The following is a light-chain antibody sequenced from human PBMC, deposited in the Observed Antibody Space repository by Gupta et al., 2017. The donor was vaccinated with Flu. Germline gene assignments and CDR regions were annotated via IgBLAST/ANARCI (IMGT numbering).Light chain of an antibody. CDR3: QQSYSTPRT. CDR2: AAS. J-gene: IGKJ1*01. V-gene: IGKV1-39*01. CDR1: QSISSH. Sequence: DIQMTQSPSSLSASVGDRVTITCRASQSISSHLNWYQQKPGKAPKLLIYAASSLQSGVPSRFSGSGSGTDFTLTISSLQPEDFATYYCQQSYSTPRTFGQGTQVEIK.